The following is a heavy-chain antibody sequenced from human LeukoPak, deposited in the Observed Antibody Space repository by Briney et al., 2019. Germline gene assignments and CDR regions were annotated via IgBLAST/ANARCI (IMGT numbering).Heavy chain of an antibody. CDR1: GYTLTSYD. J-gene: IGHJ4*02. D-gene: IGHD4-17*01. Sequence: GASVKVSCKASGYTLTSYDINWVRQATGQGLEWMGWMNPNSGNTGYAQKFQGRVTMTRNTSISTAYMELSSLRSEDTALYYCAKFPDYGDSTEDYWGQGTLVTVSS. CDR2: MNPNSGNT. V-gene: IGHV1-8*01. CDR3: AKFPDYGDSTEDY.